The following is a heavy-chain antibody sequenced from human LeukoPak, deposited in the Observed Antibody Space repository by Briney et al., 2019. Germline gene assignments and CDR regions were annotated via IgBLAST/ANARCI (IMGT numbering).Heavy chain of an antibody. J-gene: IGHJ4*02. CDR3: ARSPATIGWNWGYYFDY. CDR1: GASIQSFF. Sequence: PSETLSLTCSVSGASIQSFFWSWIRQSAGKELEWVGRISTTGSTYYNPSFKSRVIMSADASRSQFSMRLRSVTAADTAVYYCARSPATIGWNWGYYFDYWGQGNLVTVSS. V-gene: IGHV4-4*07. D-gene: IGHD7-27*01. CDR2: ISTTGST.